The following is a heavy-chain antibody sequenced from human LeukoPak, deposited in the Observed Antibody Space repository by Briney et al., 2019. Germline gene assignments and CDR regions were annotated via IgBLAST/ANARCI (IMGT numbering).Heavy chain of an antibody. CDR2: IASDGSST. J-gene: IGHJ4*02. V-gene: IGHV3-74*01. CDR1: GFTFSSYW. CDR3: ARGSVGGGNYFDY. Sequence: GGSLRLSCAASGFTFSSYWMNWVRQAPGKGLVWVSRIASDGSSTTYADSVKGRFSISRDNAKNSLYLQMNSLRAEDTAVYYCARGSVGGGNYFDYWGQGTLVTVSS. D-gene: IGHD3-16*01.